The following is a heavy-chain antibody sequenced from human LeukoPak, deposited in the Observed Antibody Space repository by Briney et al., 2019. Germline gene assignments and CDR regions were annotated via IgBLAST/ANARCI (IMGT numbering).Heavy chain of an antibody. CDR2: ICYSGST. J-gene: IGHJ2*01. Sequence: SETLSLTCTVSGGSISSSSYYWGWIRQPPGKGLEWIGSICYSGSTYYNPSLKSRVTISVDTSKNQFSLKLSSVTAADTAVYYCARRLSSGYYLVPWYFDLWGRGTLVTVSS. CDR1: GGSISSSSYY. D-gene: IGHD3-22*01. V-gene: IGHV4-39*01. CDR3: ARRLSSGYYLVPWYFDL.